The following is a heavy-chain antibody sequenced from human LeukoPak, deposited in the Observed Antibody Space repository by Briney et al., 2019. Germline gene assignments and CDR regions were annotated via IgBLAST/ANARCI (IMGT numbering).Heavy chain of an antibody. J-gene: IGHJ6*03. CDR3: ARAKRRDGYNFQAYYYYYMDV. Sequence: PSETLSLTCTVSGGSISSYYWSWIRQPPGKGLEWIGYIYYSGSTNYNPSLKSRVTISVDTSKNQFSLKLSSVTAADTAVYYCARAKRRDGYNFQAYYYYYMDVWGKGTTITISS. V-gene: IGHV4-59*01. CDR1: GGSISSYY. D-gene: IGHD5-24*01. CDR2: IYYSGST.